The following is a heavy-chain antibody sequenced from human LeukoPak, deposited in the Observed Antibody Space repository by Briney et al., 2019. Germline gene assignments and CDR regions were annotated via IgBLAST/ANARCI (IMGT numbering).Heavy chain of an antibody. CDR2: IIPIFGTA. V-gene: IGHV1-69*13. Sequence: SVKVSCKASGGTFSSYAISWVRQAPGQGLEWMGGIIPIFGTANYAQKFQGRVTITADESTSTAYMELSSLRSEDTAVYFCASKAAGYCRGTICQGAFDIWGQGTMVTVSS. CDR1: GGTFSSYA. CDR3: ASKAAGYCRGTICQGAFDI. D-gene: IGHD2-2*01. J-gene: IGHJ3*02.